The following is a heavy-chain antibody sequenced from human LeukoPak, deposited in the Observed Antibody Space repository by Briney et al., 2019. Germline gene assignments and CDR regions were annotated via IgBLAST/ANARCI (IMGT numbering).Heavy chain of an antibody. CDR3: ARAKGSSGYYPHTY. Sequence: ASVKVSCKASGYTFTSYGISWVRQAPGQGLEWMGWISAYNGNTNYAQKLQGRVTMTTDTSTSTACMELRSLRSDDTAVYYCARAKGSSGYYPHTYWGQGTLVTVSS. J-gene: IGHJ1*01. V-gene: IGHV1-18*01. D-gene: IGHD3-22*01. CDR2: ISAYNGNT. CDR1: GYTFTSYG.